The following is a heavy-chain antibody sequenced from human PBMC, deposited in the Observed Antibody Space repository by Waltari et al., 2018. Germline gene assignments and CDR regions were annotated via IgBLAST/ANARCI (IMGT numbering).Heavy chain of an antibody. D-gene: IGHD2-2*01. CDR2: IYHGGDK. Sequence: QVQLQASGPALVRPSETLYLTCAVLGYLINSGYSWGWVRQTPGKGLQWIGTIYHGGDKYYNPSLESRVTMSLDTSKNQFFLKLTSVTAEDTAMYYCVRNGLGYCTSSTCYKNDDWGQGTLVTVSS. CDR1: GYLINSGYS. J-gene: IGHJ1*01. V-gene: IGHV4-38-2*01. CDR3: VRNGLGYCTSSTCYKNDD.